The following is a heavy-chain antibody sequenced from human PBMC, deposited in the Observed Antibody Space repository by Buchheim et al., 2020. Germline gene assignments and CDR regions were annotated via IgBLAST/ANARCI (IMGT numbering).Heavy chain of an antibody. J-gene: IGHJ6*02. Sequence: QVQLVQSGAEVKKPGSSVKVSCKASGGTFSSYAISWVRQAPGQGLEWMGGIIPIFGTAKYAQKFQGRVTITADEYTSTAYMELSSLRSEDTAVYYCASTSIPRYYDFWSGYYHYYYYGMDVWGQGTT. CDR3: ASTSIPRYYDFWSGYYHYYYYGMDV. D-gene: IGHD3-3*01. CDR1: GGTFSSYA. V-gene: IGHV1-69*12. CDR2: IIPIFGTA.